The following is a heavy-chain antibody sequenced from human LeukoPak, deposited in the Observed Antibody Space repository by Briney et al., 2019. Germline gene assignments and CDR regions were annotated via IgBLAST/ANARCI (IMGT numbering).Heavy chain of an antibody. CDR1: GGTFSSYA. CDR3: ARQLERRYYYYMDV. D-gene: IGHD1-1*01. J-gene: IGHJ6*03. CDR2: IIPIFATT. V-gene: IGHV1-69*13. Sequence: SVKVSCKASGGTFSSYAISWVRQAPGQGLEWMGGIIPIFATTNFAQKFQGRVTITADESTSTAYMELSSLRSEDTAVYYCARQLERRYYYYMDVWGKGTTVTVSS.